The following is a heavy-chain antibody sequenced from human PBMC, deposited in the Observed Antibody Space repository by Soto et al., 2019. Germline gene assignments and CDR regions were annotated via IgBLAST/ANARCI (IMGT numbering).Heavy chain of an antibody. D-gene: IGHD4-4*01. V-gene: IGHV3-30-3*01. CDR2: ISYDGNNK. Sequence: PGGSLTLSCAASGFTFSTYAMHWARQAPGEGLEWVAVISYDGNNKDYAVSVKGRFTVSRDNSRNTLYLQMNSLRAEDTAVYYCARVRDNSNGMANFDCWGQGTLVTVSS. J-gene: IGHJ4*02. CDR1: GFTFSTYA. CDR3: ARVRDNSNGMANFDC.